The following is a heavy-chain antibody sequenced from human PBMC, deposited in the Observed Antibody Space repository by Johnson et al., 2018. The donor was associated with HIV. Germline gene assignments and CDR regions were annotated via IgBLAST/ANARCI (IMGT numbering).Heavy chain of an antibody. D-gene: IGHD1-26*01. CDR1: GFTFSSYA. Sequence: VQLVESGGGLVQPGGSLRLSCAASGFTFSSYAMSWVRQAPGKGLEWVSSISAKGDITYYSDFVEGRFTIFRDNSKKTLYLQMNSLRADDTAVYYCARGGGYWEVIAFDIWGQGTMVTGSS. V-gene: IGHV3-23*04. CDR2: ISAKGDIT. J-gene: IGHJ3*02. CDR3: ARGGGYWEVIAFDI.